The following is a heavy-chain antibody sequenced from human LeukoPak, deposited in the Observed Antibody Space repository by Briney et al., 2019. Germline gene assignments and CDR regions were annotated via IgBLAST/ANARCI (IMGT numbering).Heavy chain of an antibody. D-gene: IGHD1-26*01. V-gene: IGHV4-59*01. CDR3: TRGNQRYYED. Sequence: PSETLSLTCSVSGLSISSYYWSWIRQPPGKGLEWIGYIYYSGSTKHNPPPKRRHTITVDTSKNQFSLKLSPVPAADTTVYYCTRGNQRYYEDWGQGTLVTASP. CDR2: IYYSGST. J-gene: IGHJ4*02. CDR1: GLSISSYY.